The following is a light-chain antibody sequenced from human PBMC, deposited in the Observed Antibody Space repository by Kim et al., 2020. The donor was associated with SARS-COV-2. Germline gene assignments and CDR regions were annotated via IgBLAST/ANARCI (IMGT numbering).Light chain of an antibody. Sequence: SYELTQPPSVSVAPGKTAKITCGGNNVGNNIVHWYQQKPGQAPVLVISYNSVRPSGIPERLSGSNSGNTATLTISRVEAGDEADYYCQVWDSSSDDIVIFGGGTQLT. CDR1: NVGNNI. CDR3: QVWDSSSDDIVI. V-gene: IGLV3-21*04. J-gene: IGLJ2*01. CDR2: YNS.